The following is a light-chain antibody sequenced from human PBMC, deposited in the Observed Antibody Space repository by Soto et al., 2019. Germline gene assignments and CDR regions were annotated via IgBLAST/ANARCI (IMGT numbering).Light chain of an antibody. CDR1: QSVSSSY. CDR2: GAS. J-gene: IGKJ2*01. V-gene: IGKV3-20*01. CDR3: QHYGSSPLT. Sequence: EIVLTQSPGTLSLSPGERATLSCRASQSVSSSYFAWYQQKPGQAPRLLIYGASSRATGIPDRCSGSGSGTDFTLPISRLEPDDFAVYYCQHYGSSPLTFGQGTKLEIK.